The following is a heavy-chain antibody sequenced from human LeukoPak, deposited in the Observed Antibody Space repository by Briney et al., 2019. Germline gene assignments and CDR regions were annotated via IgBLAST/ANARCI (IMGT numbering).Heavy chain of an antibody. D-gene: IGHD3-22*01. Sequence: GGSLRLSCAASGFTFSSYAMSWVRQAPGQGLEWVSAISAGGDSPYYADSVQGRFSISRDNSKNTLYLQMNSLRAEDTAVYYCAKDRDSSGYYFDYWGQGTLVTVSS. CDR3: AKDRDSSGYYFDY. J-gene: IGHJ4*02. CDR2: ISAGGDSP. V-gene: IGHV3-23*01. CDR1: GFTFSSYA.